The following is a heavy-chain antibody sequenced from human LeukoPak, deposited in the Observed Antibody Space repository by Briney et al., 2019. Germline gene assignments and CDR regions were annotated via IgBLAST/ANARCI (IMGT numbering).Heavy chain of an antibody. J-gene: IGHJ4*02. CDR2: IFYSGST. V-gene: IGHV4-39*01. Sequence: SETLSLTCTVSGGSISSSTYYWGWIRQPPGKGLEWIGSIFYSGSTYYNPSLKSRVTISVDTSKNQFSLKLSSVTAADTAVYYCARLQGVRYFDWLSRSEKTPPQVDYWGQGTLVTVSS. CDR1: GGSISSSTYY. CDR3: ARLQGVRYFDWLSRSEKTPPQVDY. D-gene: IGHD3-9*01.